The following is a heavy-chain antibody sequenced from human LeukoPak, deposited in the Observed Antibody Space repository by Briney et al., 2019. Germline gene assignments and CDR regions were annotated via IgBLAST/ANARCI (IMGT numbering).Heavy chain of an antibody. D-gene: IGHD3-3*01. V-gene: IGHV4-59*08. CDR3: AGEDFWSGYPYYYYYYMDV. CDR1: GGSISSYY. Sequence: PSETLSLTCTVSGGSISSYYWSWIRQPPGKGLEWIGYIYYSGSTNYNPSLKSRVTISVDTSKNQFSLKLSSVTAADTAVYYCAGEDFWSGYPYYYYYYMDVWGKGTTVTVSS. J-gene: IGHJ6*03. CDR2: IYYSGST.